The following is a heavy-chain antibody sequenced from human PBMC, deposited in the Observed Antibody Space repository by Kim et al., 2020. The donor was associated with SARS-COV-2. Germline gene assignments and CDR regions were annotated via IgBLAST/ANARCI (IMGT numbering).Heavy chain of an antibody. J-gene: IGHJ5*02. CDR2: INPNSGGT. CDR1: GYTFTGYY. V-gene: IGHV1-2*02. Sequence: ASVKVSCKASGYTFTGYYMHWVRQAPGQGLEWMGWINPNSGGTNYAQKFQGRVTMTRDTSISTAYMELSRLRSDDTAVYYCARDHLRGSGSYYTEGYNWFDPWGQGTLVTVSS. CDR3: ARDHLRGSGSYYTEGYNWFDP. D-gene: IGHD3-10*01.